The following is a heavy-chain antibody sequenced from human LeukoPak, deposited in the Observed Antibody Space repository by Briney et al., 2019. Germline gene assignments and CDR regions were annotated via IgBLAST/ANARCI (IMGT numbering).Heavy chain of an antibody. V-gene: IGHV4-38-2*01. CDR1: GYSITSGYY. J-gene: IGHJ4*02. Sequence: SETLSLTCAVSGYSITSGYYWGWIRQPPGKGLEWIGSIYHSGSTYYNPSLKSRVTISVDTSKNQFSLKLSSVTAADTAVYYCASPLVVATIHWGQGTLVTVSS. D-gene: IGHD5-12*01. CDR2: IYHSGST. CDR3: ASPLVVATIH.